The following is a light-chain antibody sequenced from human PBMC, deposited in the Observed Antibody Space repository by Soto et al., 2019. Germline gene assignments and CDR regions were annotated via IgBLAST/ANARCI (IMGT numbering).Light chain of an antibody. CDR2: EGS. Sequence: QSALTQPASVSGSPGQSITISCTGTSSDVGSYNLVSWYQQDPGKAPKLMIYEGSKRPSGVSNRFSGSKSGNTASLTISGRQAEDEADYYCCSYAGSSTLVFGGGTKLTVL. J-gene: IGLJ2*01. V-gene: IGLV2-23*01. CDR1: SSDVGSYNL. CDR3: CSYAGSSTLV.